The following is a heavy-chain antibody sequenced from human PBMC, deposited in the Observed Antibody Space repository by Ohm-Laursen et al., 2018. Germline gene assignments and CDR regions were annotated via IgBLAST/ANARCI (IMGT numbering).Heavy chain of an antibody. J-gene: IGHJ3*01. CDR3: ARDVAGIYGSDGFDV. D-gene: IGHD6-13*01. CDR1: GFTFSSYG. Sequence: SLRLSCAASGFTFSSYGMHWVRQAPGTGLEWVAVISYDGSNKYYADSLKGRFTISRDNAKNSLYLQMNSLRAEDTAVYYCARDVAGIYGSDGFDVWGQGTMVTVSS. V-gene: IGHV3-30*03. CDR2: ISYDGSNK.